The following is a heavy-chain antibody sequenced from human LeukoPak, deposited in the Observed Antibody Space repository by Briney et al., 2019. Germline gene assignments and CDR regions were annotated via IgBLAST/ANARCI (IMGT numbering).Heavy chain of an antibody. CDR2: MNPNSGNT. Sequence: GASVKVSCKASGYTFTSYDINWVRRATGQGLEWMGWMNPNSGNTGYAQKFQGRVTMTRNTSISTAYMELSSLRSEDTAVYYCARGRRPIVVVPDDIHKPLNYFDPWGQGTLVTVSS. CDR3: ARGRRPIVVVPDDIHKPLNYFDP. J-gene: IGHJ5*02. V-gene: IGHV1-8*01. D-gene: IGHD2-2*01. CDR1: GYTFTSYD.